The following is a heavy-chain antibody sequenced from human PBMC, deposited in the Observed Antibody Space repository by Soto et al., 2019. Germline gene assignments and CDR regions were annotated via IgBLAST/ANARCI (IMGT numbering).Heavy chain of an antibody. Sequence: GGSLRLSFSASGFTFISFWMTWVRQAPGKGLEWVANIKHDGSEKYYVESVKGRFTISRDNARNSLFLEMKSLRSEDTAVYSCVRDRSGSYLEGFDYWGQGTLVTVSS. CDR2: IKHDGSEK. CDR1: GFTFISFW. V-gene: IGHV3-7*01. D-gene: IGHD1-26*01. J-gene: IGHJ4*02. CDR3: VRDRSGSYLEGFDY.